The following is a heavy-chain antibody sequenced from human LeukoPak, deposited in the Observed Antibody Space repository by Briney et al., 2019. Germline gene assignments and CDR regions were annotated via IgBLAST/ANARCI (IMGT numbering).Heavy chain of an antibody. V-gene: IGHV1-3*03. Sequence: GASVKVSCKASGFPFTSYAIHWVRQAPGQRLEWMGWVNADNSNTKYSQGFQGRVTITRDTSASTAYMDLNSLRSEDMAVYYCAVGDYYYDTRFDYWGQGTLVTVSS. CDR2: VNADNSNT. CDR1: GFPFTSYA. CDR3: AVGDYYYDTRFDY. J-gene: IGHJ4*02. D-gene: IGHD3-22*01.